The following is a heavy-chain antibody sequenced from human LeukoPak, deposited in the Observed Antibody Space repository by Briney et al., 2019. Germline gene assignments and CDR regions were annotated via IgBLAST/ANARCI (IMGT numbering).Heavy chain of an antibody. CDR3: ARDLRNITMIVEDPYYFDY. D-gene: IGHD3-22*01. CDR1: GGTFSSYA. Sequence: VASVKVSCKASGGTFSSYAISWVRQAPGQGLEWMGGIIPIFGTANYAQKFQGRVTITTDESTSTAYMELSSLRSEDTAVYYCARDLRNITMIVEDPYYFDYWGQGTLVTVSS. V-gene: IGHV1-69*05. J-gene: IGHJ4*02. CDR2: IIPIFGTA.